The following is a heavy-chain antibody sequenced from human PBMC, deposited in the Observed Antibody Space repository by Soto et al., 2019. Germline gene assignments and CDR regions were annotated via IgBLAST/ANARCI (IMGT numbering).Heavy chain of an antibody. D-gene: IGHD3-10*01. V-gene: IGHV4-31*03. CDR2: IYYSGST. Sequence: PSETLSLTCTVSGGSISSGGYYRSWIRQHPGKGLEWIGYIYYSGSTYYNPSLKSRVTISVDTSKNQFSLKLSSVTAADTAVYYCARDFNPYYYGSGSYYTPSFHYYGMDVWGQGTTVTVSS. J-gene: IGHJ6*02. CDR3: ARDFNPYYYGSGSYYTPSFHYYGMDV. CDR1: GGSISSGGYY.